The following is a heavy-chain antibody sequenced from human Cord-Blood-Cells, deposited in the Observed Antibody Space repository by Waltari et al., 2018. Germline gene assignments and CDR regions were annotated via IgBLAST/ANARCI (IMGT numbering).Heavy chain of an antibody. CDR1: GGTFSSYA. Sequence: QVQLVQSGAEVKKPGSSVKVSCKASGGTFSSYAISWVRQAPGHGLEWMGGIIPIFGTANYAQKFQGRVTITADEPTSTAYMELSSLRSEDTAVYYCARPGGRAVLRFLEWPLDYWGQGTLVTVSS. D-gene: IGHD3-3*01. V-gene: IGHV1-69*01. J-gene: IGHJ4*02. CDR2: IIPIFGTA. CDR3: ARPGGRAVLRFLEWPLDY.